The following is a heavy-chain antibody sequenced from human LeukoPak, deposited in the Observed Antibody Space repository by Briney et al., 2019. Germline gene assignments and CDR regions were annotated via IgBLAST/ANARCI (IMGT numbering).Heavy chain of an antibody. V-gene: IGHV1-18*03. CDR3: ARGSSSWYFHFDY. Sequence: GASVKVSCKASGYTFTSYGISWVRQAPGQGLGWMGWISAYNGNTNYAQKLQGRVTITRDTSASTAYMELSSLRSEDMAVYYCARGSSSWYFHFDYWGQGTLVTVSS. D-gene: IGHD6-13*01. CDR2: ISAYNGNT. CDR1: GYTFTSYG. J-gene: IGHJ4*02.